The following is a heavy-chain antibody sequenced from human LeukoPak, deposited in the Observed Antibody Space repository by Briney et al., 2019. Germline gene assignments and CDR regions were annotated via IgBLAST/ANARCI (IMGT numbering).Heavy chain of an antibody. CDR3: ARLAPSGYYPYYFDY. CDR1: RFTFSSYS. CDR2: ISSSGSYI. J-gene: IGHJ4*02. V-gene: IGHV3-21*01. Sequence: GGSLRLSCAASRFTFSSYSMNWVRQAPGKGLEWVSSISSSGSYIYYADSVKGRFTISRDNAKNSLYLQMNSLRAEDTAVYYCARLAPSGYYPYYFDYWGQGTLVTVSS. D-gene: IGHD3-3*01.